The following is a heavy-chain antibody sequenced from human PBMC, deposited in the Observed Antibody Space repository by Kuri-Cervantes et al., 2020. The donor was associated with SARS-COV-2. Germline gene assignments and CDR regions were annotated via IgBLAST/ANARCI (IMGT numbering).Heavy chain of an antibody. Sequence: ASVKVSCKASGYTFTGYYMHRVRQAPGQGLEWMGWINPNSGGTNYAQKFQGWVTMTRDTSISTAYMELSRLRSDDTAVYYCARARPRGQDIVVVPAAQKDYYYGMDVWGQGTTVTVSS. D-gene: IGHD2-2*01. V-gene: IGHV1-2*04. CDR1: GYTFTGYY. J-gene: IGHJ6*02. CDR3: ARARPRGQDIVVVPAAQKDYYYGMDV. CDR2: INPNSGGT.